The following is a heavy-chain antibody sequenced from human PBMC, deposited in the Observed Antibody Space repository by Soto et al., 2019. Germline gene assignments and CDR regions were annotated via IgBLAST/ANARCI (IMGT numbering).Heavy chain of an antibody. D-gene: IGHD1-26*01. Sequence: EVQLLESGGGLVQPGGSLRLSCAASGFTFSSYAMSWVRQAPGKGLEWVSAISGSGGSTYYADSVKGRFTISRDNSKNTRYLQMNSLRAEETAVYYSAAGARPNYSGGMDVWGQGTTVTVSS. CDR1: GFTFSSYA. J-gene: IGHJ6*02. V-gene: IGHV3-23*01. CDR3: AAGARPNYSGGMDV. CDR2: ISGSGGST.